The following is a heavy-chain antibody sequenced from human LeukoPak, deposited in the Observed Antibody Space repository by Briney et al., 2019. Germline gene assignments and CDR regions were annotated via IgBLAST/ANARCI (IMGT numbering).Heavy chain of an antibody. CDR1: GGTFSSYA. CDR3: ARGGFITLNYMDV. Sequence: SVKVPCKASGGTFSSYAISWVRQAPGQGLEWMGGIIPIFGTANYAQKFQGRVTITTDESTSTAYMELSSLRSEDTAVYYCARGGFITLNYMDVWGKGTTVTVSS. D-gene: IGHD1-14*01. CDR2: IIPIFGTA. V-gene: IGHV1-69*05. J-gene: IGHJ6*03.